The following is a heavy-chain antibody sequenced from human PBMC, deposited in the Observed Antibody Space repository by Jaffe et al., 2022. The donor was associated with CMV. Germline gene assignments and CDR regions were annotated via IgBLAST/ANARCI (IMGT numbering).Heavy chain of an antibody. V-gene: IGHV3-11*06. CDR2: ISSSSSYT. J-gene: IGHJ2*01. CDR1: GFTFSDYY. CDR3: ARVRYSSSLYFDL. D-gene: IGHD6-6*01. Sequence: QVQLVESGGGLVKPGGSLRLSCAASGFTFSDYYMSWIRQAPGKGLEWVSYISSSSSYTNYADSVKGRFTISRDNAKNSLYLQMNSLRAEDTAVYYCARVRYSSSLYFDLWGRGTLVTVSS.